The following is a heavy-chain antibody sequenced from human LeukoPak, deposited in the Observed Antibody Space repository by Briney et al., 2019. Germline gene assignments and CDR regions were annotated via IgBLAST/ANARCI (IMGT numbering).Heavy chain of an antibody. J-gene: IGHJ5*01. CDR3: ARGQPYGNYNYFDS. Sequence: GASVKVSCKASGYTFSGYFIHSVRHAPGQGLEWMGRINPNTGYPNHAQNFQGRVTMTRDTSISTAYMELSRLTTDDTSVYFCARGQPYGNYNYFDSWGQGTLVTVSS. D-gene: IGHD4-11*01. CDR1: GYTFSGYF. V-gene: IGHV1-2*06. CDR2: INPNTGYP.